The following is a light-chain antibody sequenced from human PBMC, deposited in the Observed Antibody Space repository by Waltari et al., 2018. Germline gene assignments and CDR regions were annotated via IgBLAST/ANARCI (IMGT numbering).Light chain of an antibody. J-gene: IGLJ3*02. CDR3: LLYYGGAQRV. Sequence: QTVVTQEPSLTVSPGGTVTLTCASSTGAVTSGYYPNWFQQKPGQAPRALIYSTSNKHPWTRARFSGSLLGGKAALTLSGVQPEDEAEYYCLLYYGGAQRVFGGGTKLTVL. CDR2: STS. CDR1: TGAVTSGYY. V-gene: IGLV7-43*01.